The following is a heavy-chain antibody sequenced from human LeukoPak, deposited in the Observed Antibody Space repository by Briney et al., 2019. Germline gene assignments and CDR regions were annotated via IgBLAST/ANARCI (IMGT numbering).Heavy chain of an antibody. D-gene: IGHD6-19*01. CDR2: IYTSGST. CDR1: GGSISSGSYY. J-gene: IGHJ4*02. CDR3: ARDTQWLGFIDY. V-gene: IGHV4-61*02. Sequence: SETLSLTCTVSGGSISSGSYYWSWIRQPAGKGLEWIGRIYTSGSTNYNPSLKSRVTISVDTSKNQFSLKLSSVTAVDTAVYYCARDTQWLGFIDYWGQGTLVTVSS.